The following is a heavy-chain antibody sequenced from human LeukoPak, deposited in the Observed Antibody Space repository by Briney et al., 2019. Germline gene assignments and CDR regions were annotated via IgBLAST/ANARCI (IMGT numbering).Heavy chain of an antibody. CDR3: ARAKSSSWYIDC. CDR1: GGSINSYY. V-gene: IGHV4-4*07. CDR2: IYTSGST. J-gene: IGHJ4*02. Sequence: SETLSLTCTVSGGSINSYYWSWIRQPAGKGLEWVGRIYTSGSTDYNPSLKGRVTMSVDTSKNQFSLKRTSVTAADTAVYYCARAKSSSWYIDCWGQGTLVTVSS. D-gene: IGHD6-13*01.